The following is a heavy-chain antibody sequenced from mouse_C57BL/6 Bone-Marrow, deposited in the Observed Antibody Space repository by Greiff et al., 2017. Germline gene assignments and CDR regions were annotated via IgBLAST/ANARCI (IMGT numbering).Heavy chain of an antibody. V-gene: IGHV1-80*01. J-gene: IGHJ3*01. Sequence: VQLQQSGAELVKPGASVKISCKASGYAFSSYWMNWVKQRPGKGLEWIGQIYPGDGDTNYNGKFKGKATLTADKSSSTAYMQLSSLTSEDSAVYFCARDYYGSPWFAYWGQGTLVTVSA. CDR3: ARDYYGSPWFAY. D-gene: IGHD1-1*01. CDR2: IYPGDGDT. CDR1: GYAFSSYW.